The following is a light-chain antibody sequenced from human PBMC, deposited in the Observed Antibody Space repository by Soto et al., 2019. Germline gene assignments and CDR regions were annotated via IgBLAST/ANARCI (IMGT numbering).Light chain of an antibody. CDR1: SSDVGGYNY. CDR3: SSYTSSSTWV. Sequence: QSALTQPASVSGSPGQSITISCTGTSSDVGGYNYVSWYQHHPGKAPKLMIYDVSNRPSGVSNRFSGSKSGNTASLNISGLQAEDEADYYCSSYTSSSTWVFGGGTKPTVL. J-gene: IGLJ3*02. CDR2: DVS. V-gene: IGLV2-14*03.